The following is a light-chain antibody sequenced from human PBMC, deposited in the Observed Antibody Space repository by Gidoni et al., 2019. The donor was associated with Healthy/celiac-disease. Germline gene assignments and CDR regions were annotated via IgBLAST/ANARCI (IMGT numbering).Light chain of an antibody. CDR1: QSVSSN. CDR3: QQYNNWPRT. J-gene: IGKJ1*01. CDR2: GPS. V-gene: IGKV3-15*01. Sequence: EIVMTQSPATLSVSPGERATLSCRASQSVSSNLAWYQQKPGQAPRLPIYGPSTRATGIPARFSGSGSGTEFTLTISSLQSEDFAVDYCQQYNNWPRTFGQGTKVEIK.